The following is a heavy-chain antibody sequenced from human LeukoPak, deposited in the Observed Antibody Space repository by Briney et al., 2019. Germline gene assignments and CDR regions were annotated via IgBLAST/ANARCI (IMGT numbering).Heavy chain of an antibody. CDR1: GFTFSSYG. D-gene: IGHD3-16*02. V-gene: IGHV3-30*03. CDR2: ISYDGSNK. CDR3: ARVLQGELSSDY. Sequence: TGRSLRLSCAASGFTFSSYGMHWVRQAPGKGPEWVAVISYDGSNKYYADSVKGRFTISRDNSKNTLYLQMNSLRAEDTAVYYCARVLQGELSSDYWGQGTLVTVSS. J-gene: IGHJ4*02.